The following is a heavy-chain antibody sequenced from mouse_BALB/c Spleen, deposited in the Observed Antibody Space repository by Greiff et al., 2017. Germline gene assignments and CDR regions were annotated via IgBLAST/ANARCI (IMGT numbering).Heavy chain of an antibody. CDR1: GFTFSSYA. Sequence: EVKLMESGGGLVKPGGSLKLSCAASGFTFSSYAMSWVRQTPEKRLEWVASISSGGSTYYPDSVKGRFTISRDNARNILYLQMISLRSEDTAMYYCANYDYDIRAMDYWGQGTSVTVSS. D-gene: IGHD2-4*01. CDR3: ANYDYDIRAMDY. J-gene: IGHJ4*01. CDR2: ISSGGST. V-gene: IGHV5-6-5*01.